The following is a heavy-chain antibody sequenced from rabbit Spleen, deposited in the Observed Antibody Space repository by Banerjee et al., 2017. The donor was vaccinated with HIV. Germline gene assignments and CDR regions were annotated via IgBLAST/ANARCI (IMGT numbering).Heavy chain of an antibody. Sequence: QEQLVESGGGLVQPGASLTLTCTASGFTLSSYWICWVRQAPGKGLEWIGCIVTGDGNTYYATWAKGRFTISKTSSTTVTLQMTSLTAADTATYFCARYVVNSGEYDLWGPGTLVTVS. CDR3: ARYVVNSGEYDL. D-gene: IGHD8-1*01. V-gene: IGHV1S45*01. CDR2: IVTGDGNT. J-gene: IGHJ4*01. CDR1: GFTLSSYW.